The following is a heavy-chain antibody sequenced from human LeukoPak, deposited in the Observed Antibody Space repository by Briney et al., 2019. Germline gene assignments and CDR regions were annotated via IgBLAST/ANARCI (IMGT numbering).Heavy chain of an antibody. Sequence: PSETLSLTCTVSGGCISSYYWSWIRQPPGKGLEWIGYIYYSGSTNYNPSLKSRVTISVDTSKNQFSLKLSSVTAADTAVYYCARFVTVTSKFDYWGQGTLVTVSS. CDR3: ARFVTVTSKFDY. V-gene: IGHV4-59*01. CDR1: GGCISSYY. CDR2: IYYSGST. D-gene: IGHD4-17*01. J-gene: IGHJ4*02.